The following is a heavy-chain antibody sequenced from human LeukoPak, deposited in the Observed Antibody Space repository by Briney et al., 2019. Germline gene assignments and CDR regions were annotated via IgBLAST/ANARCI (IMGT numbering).Heavy chain of an antibody. CDR2: IYSGGST. Sequence: PGGSLRLSCAASGFTVSSNYMSWVRQAPGKGLEWVSVIYSGGSTYYADSVKGRFTISRDNSKNTLYLQMNSLRAEDTAVYYCARGNFNYYGSGSYFDYWGQGTLVIVSS. D-gene: IGHD3-10*01. CDR3: ARGNFNYYGSGSYFDY. V-gene: IGHV3-53*01. CDR1: GFTVSSNY. J-gene: IGHJ4*02.